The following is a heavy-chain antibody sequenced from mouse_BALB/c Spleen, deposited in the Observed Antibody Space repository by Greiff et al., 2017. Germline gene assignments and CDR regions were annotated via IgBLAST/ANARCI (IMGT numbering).Heavy chain of an antibody. CDR1: GFTFSSYA. CDR2: ISSGGST. D-gene: IGHD2-10*02. V-gene: IGHV5-6-5*01. J-gene: IGHJ3*01. CDR3: ARGGYGNYVFAY. Sequence: EVKLVESGGGLVKPGGSLKLSCAASGFTFSSYAMSWVRQTPEKRLEWVASISSGGSTYYPDSVKGRFTISRDNARNILYLQMSSLRSEDTAMYYCARGGYGNYVFAYWGQGTLVTVSA.